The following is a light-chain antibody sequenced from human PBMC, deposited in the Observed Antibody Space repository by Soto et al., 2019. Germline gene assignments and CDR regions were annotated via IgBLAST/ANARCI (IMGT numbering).Light chain of an antibody. J-gene: IGLJ1*01. V-gene: IGLV1-44*01. CDR3: ATWDDSLNGYV. CDR1: SSDVGAYT. Sequence: QSVLTQPASVSGSPGQSITISCTGTSSDVGAYTVTWYQQLPGTAPKLLIFGNNHRPSGVPDRFSGSKSGTSGSLAISGLQSEDEADYYCATWDDSLNGYVFGAGTKVTVL. CDR2: GNN.